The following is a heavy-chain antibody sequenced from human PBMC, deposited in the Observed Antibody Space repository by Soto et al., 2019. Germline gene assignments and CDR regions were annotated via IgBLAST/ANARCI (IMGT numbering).Heavy chain of an antibody. CDR3: AKDIRTLIAAAGTGAFDI. D-gene: IGHD6-13*01. V-gene: IGHV3-9*01. J-gene: IGHJ3*02. CDR2: ISWNSGSI. CDR1: GLTFNTSG. Sequence: GGSLRLSCAVSGLTFNTSGMHWVRQAPGKGLGWVSGISWNSGSIGYADSVKGRFTISRDNAKNSLYLQMNSLRAEDTALYYCAKDIRTLIAAAGTGAFDIWGQGTMVTVSS.